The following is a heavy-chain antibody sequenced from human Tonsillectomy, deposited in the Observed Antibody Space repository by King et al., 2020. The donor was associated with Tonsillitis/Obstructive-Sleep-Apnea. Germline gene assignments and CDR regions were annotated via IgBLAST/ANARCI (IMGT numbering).Heavy chain of an antibody. CDR1: GYTFTGYY. CDR3: AREVAGILDYFDY. CDR2: INPNSGGT. Sequence: VQLVESGAEVKKPGASVKVSCKASGYTFTGYYMHWVRQAPGQGLEWMGRINPNSGGTNYAQKFQGRVTMTRDTSISTAYMELSRLRSDDTVVYYCAREVAGILDYFDYRGQGTLVTVSS. J-gene: IGHJ4*02. D-gene: IGHD6-19*01. V-gene: IGHV1-2*05.